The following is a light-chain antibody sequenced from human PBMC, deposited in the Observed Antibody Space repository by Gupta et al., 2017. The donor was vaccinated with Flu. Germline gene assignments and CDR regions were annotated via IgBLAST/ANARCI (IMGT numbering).Light chain of an antibody. CDR2: EVS. CDR3: SSNVGTTNLV. CDR1: SSDVGGYNY. J-gene: IGLJ3*02. Sequence: QSALTPPPSASGSPGQSVTISCTGTSSDVGGYNYVSWYQQHPGKAPKLMIYEVSKRPSGGPDRFSGSKSSNTASLTVSGLQAEDEADYYCSSNVGTTNLVFGGGTKLTVL. V-gene: IGLV2-8*01.